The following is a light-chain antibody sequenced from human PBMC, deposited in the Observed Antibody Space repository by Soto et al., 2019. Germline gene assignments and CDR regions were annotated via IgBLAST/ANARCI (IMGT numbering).Light chain of an antibody. V-gene: IGLV2-8*01. CDR3: TSYVGNDIWV. CDR1: SSDVGAYNY. Sequence: QSVLTQPPSASGSPGQSVTISCTGTSSDVGAYNYVSWSQQYPGKAPKLMIYEVTKRPSGVHDRFSGSKSGNTASLTVSGLQAEDEADYYCTSYVGNDIWVFGGGTKLTVL. J-gene: IGLJ3*02. CDR2: EVT.